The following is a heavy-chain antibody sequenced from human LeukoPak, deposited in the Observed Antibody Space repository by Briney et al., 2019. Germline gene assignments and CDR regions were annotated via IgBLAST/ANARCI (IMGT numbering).Heavy chain of an antibody. CDR3: ARDNSVGDVAWWFDP. V-gene: IGHV1-46*01. D-gene: IGHD1-26*01. J-gene: IGHJ5*02. Sequence: ASVKVSCKASGYSFTSHYMHWVRQAPGQGLEWLGLINPSGSSTLYAQKFQGRVTMTRDMSTTTDYMELSSLRPEDTAVYYCARDNSVGDVAWWFDPWGQGTLVTVSS. CDR2: INPSGSST. CDR1: GYSFTSHY.